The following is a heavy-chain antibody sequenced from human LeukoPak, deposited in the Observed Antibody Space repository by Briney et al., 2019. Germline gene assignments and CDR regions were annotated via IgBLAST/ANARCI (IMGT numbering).Heavy chain of an antibody. J-gene: IGHJ6*03. V-gene: IGHV1-18*01. CDR2: ISGYNGKT. CDR1: GYTFSSYG. D-gene: IGHD4-17*01. Sequence: GASVKVSCKAYGYTFSSYGITWVRQAPGQGLEGMGWISGYNGKTNNAHKLQGRVTMTTDTSTSTAYMELRSLGSGDTATYYCARGTMVTTGYYYMDVWGIGTTVIVSS. CDR3: ARGTMVTTGYYYMDV.